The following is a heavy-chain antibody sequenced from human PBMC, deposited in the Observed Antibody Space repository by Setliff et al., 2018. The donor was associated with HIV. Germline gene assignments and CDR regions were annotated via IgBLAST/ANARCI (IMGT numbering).Heavy chain of an antibody. D-gene: IGHD3-22*01. CDR2: IYYSGST. CDR3: ARGGSWLKFDN. V-gene: IGHV4-30-4*08. J-gene: IGHJ4*02. CDR1: GASISRGNYY. Sequence: SETLSLTCTVSGASISRGNYYWTWIRQRPGKGLEWIAFIYYSGSTYYSPSLKSRLMISVDTSKNQFSLNMTSVTAADTAVYYCARGGSWLKFDNWGQGTLVTVSS.